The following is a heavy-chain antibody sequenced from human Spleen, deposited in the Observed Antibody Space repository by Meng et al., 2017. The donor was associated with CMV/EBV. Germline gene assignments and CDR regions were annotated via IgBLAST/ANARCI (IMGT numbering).Heavy chain of an antibody. Sequence: RYGISWVRQAPGQGREWMGEIIPNRGIVNYAQRSQARVRVTADKFTSTLYMGLSNLRSEDTGVYYCARDLGLYCGGDCYACNWFDPWGQGTLVTVSS. CDR3: ARDLGLYCGGDCYACNWFDP. V-gene: IGHV1-69*10. D-gene: IGHD2-21*01. CDR1: RYG. J-gene: IGHJ5*02. CDR2: IIPNRGIV.